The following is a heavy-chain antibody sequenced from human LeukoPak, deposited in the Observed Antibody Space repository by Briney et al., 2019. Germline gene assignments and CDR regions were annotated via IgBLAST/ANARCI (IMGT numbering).Heavy chain of an antibody. D-gene: IGHD4-11*01. J-gene: IGHJ4*02. V-gene: IGHV4-61*02. CDR2: IYTSGST. Sequence: SETLSLICTVSGGSISSGSYYWSWIRQPAGKGLEWIGRIYTSGSTNYNPSLKSRVTISVDTSKNQFSLKLSSVTAADTAVYYCAREQYYFDYWGQGTLVTVSS. CDR1: GGSISSGSYY. CDR3: AREQYYFDY.